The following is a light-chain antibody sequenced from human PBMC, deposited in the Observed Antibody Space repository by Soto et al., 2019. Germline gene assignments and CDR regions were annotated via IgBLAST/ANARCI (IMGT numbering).Light chain of an antibody. CDR2: GAS. CDR1: QSVSSNY. J-gene: IGKJ1*01. Sequence: ESVLTQSPGTLSLSPGERATLSCRASQSVSSNYLAWYQQKPGQAPRLLIYGASTRATAIPARFSGSGSGTDFTLTISRLEPEDFAVYYCQQYGSSPRTFGQVTKVDI. CDR3: QQYGSSPRT. V-gene: IGKV3-20*01.